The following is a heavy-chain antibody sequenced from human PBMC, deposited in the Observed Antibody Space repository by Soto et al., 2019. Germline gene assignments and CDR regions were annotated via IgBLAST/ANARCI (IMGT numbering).Heavy chain of an antibody. D-gene: IGHD2-2*01. CDR2: ISRGGETI. J-gene: IGHJ4*02. CDR1: GFTFSGFT. CDR3: ASRNLAGCSGTDCLYYFDY. V-gene: IGHV3-48*02. Sequence: PGGSLRLSCAASGFTFSGFTMNWVRQAPGRGLEWISYISRGGETIYYADSVKGRFTISRDNAGNSLYLQMNSLRDEDTAVYYCASRNLAGCSGTDCLYYFDYWGQGTLVTVSS.